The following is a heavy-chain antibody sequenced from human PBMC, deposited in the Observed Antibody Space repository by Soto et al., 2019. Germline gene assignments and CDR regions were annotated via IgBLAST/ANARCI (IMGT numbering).Heavy chain of an antibody. D-gene: IGHD5-12*01. CDR3: ARWLQRYYYYYGMDV. V-gene: IGHV4-34*01. Sequence: SETLSLTCAAYGGSFSGYYWSWIRQPPGKGLEWIGEINHSGSTNYNPSLKSRVTISVDTSKNQFSLKLSSVTAADTAVYYCARWLQRYYYYYGMDVWGQGTTVAVSS. J-gene: IGHJ6*02. CDR1: GGSFSGYY. CDR2: INHSGST.